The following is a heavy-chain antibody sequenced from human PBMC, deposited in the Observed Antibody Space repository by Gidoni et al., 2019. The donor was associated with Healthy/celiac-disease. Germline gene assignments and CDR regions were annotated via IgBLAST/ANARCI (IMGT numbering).Heavy chain of an antibody. Sequence: QVQLQESGPGLVKPSQTLSLTCTVSAGSTSSGSYYRSWIRQPAGKGLAWIGRIYTSGSTNYNPSLKSRVTMSVDTSKNQFSLKLSSVTAADTAVYYCARAAGELNTYYDFWSGSTNWFDPWGQGTLVTVSS. CDR1: AGSTSSGSYY. CDR3: ARAAGELNTYYDFWSGSTNWFDP. D-gene: IGHD3-3*01. V-gene: IGHV4-61*02. CDR2: IYTSGST. J-gene: IGHJ5*02.